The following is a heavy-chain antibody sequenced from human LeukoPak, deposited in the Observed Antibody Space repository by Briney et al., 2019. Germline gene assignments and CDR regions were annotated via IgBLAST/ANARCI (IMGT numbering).Heavy chain of an antibody. CDR3: ANYRSGGGGYYSGLEH. D-gene: IGHD2-15*01. CDR1: GFTLSTYA. V-gene: IGHV3-23*01. CDR2: TRESGDIR. Sequence: SLTPSCAPAGFTLSTYATTWVRPAPGEGLEWASRTRESGDIRLYADSVVGRFSISRSNSEHTLKLHMNSLRAEDTAGYYCANYRSGGGGYYSGLEHWGQGTMVAVPS. J-gene: IGHJ1*01.